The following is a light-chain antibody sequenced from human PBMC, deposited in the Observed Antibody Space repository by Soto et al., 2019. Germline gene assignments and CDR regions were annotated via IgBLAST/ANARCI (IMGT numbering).Light chain of an antibody. CDR1: QSISRW. J-gene: IGKJ1*01. Sequence: DIQMTQSPSTLSASVGDRVTITCRASQSISRWLAWYQQKPGKAPKFLIYKATSLESGVPSRFSGSGSGTESTLTISSLQPENFATYYCQQDNSSAPETFGHGTKVEIK. V-gene: IGKV1-5*03. CDR2: KAT. CDR3: QQDNSSAPET.